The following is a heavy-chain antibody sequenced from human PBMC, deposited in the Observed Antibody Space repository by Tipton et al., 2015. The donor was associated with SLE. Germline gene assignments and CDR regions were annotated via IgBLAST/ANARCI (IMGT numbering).Heavy chain of an antibody. Sequence: TLSLTCTVSGVSIDHYYWSWIRQPPGKGLEWIGHIYYSGSTNYNPSLKSRVTMSVDASKNQFSLRLRSVAAADTAMYYCAREGSSTWYWYFDLWGHGTPVTVSS. CDR3: AREGSSTWYWYFDL. CDR2: IYYSGST. V-gene: IGHV4-59*12. D-gene: IGHD6-13*01. J-gene: IGHJ2*01. CDR1: GVSIDHYY.